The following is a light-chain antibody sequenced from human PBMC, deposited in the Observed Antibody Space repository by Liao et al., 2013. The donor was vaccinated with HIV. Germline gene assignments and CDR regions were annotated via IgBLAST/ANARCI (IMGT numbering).Light chain of an antibody. CDR1: KLGEKY. Sequence: SYELTQPPSVSVSPGQTASITCSGDKLGEKYACWYQQKPGQPPVLVIYQDSKRPSGILERFSGSSSGNTATLTISGTQAMDEADYYCQAWDSSSVVFGGGTNLTVL. J-gene: IGLJ2*01. CDR3: QAWDSSSVV. CDR2: QDS. V-gene: IGLV3-1*01.